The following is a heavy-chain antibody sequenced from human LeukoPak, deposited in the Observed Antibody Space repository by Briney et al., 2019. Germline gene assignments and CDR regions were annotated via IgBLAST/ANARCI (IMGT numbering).Heavy chain of an antibody. Sequence: GASVKVSCKASGYTFTSYYMHWVRQAPGQGLEWMGIINPSGGSTSYAQNFQGRVTMTRDMSTSTVYMELSSLRSEDTAVYYCARYGFSSVWQGGWHAFDIWGLGTMVTVSS. D-gene: IGHD6-25*01. CDR1: GYTFTSYY. CDR3: ARYGFSSVWQGGWHAFDI. V-gene: IGHV1-46*01. CDR2: INPSGGST. J-gene: IGHJ3*02.